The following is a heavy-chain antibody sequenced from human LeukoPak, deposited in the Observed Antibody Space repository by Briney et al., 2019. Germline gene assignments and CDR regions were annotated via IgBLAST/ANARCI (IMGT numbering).Heavy chain of an antibody. D-gene: IGHD6-13*01. J-gene: IGHJ4*02. V-gene: IGHV1-3*01. CDR1: GYTFTSYA. CDR3: ARDAPHRSSSWYY. CDR2: INAGNGNT. Sequence: GASVKVSCKASGYTFTSYAMHWVRQAPGQRLEWMGWINAGNGNTKYSQKFQGRVTITRDTSASTTYMELSSLRSEDTAVYYCARDAPHRSSSWYYWGQGTLVTVSS.